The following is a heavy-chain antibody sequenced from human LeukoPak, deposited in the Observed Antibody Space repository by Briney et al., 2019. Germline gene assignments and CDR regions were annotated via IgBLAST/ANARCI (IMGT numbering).Heavy chain of an antibody. J-gene: IGHJ4*02. D-gene: IGHD5-18*01. V-gene: IGHV4-30-4*01. CDR3: ARADTALSFGY. CDR2: IYYSGST. CDR1: GGSISSGDYY. Sequence: SETLSLTCTVSGGSISSGDYYWSWIRQPPGKGLEWIGYIYYSGSTYYNPSLKSRVTISVDTSKNQFSLKLSSVTAADTAAYYCARADTALSFGYWGQGTLVTVSS.